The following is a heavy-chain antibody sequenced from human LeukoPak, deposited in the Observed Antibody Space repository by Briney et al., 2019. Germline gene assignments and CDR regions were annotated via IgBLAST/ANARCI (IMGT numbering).Heavy chain of an antibody. D-gene: IGHD3-22*01. V-gene: IGHV1-46*01. CDR2: ISPSGGST. J-gene: IGHJ3*02. CDR1: GYTFTTYY. CDR3: TRTYYYDSSGYYYGRDAFDI. Sequence: ASVKVSCKASGYTFTTYYIHWVRQAPGQGLEWMGIISPSGGSTSYAQKFQGRVTMTRDTSTSTVYMELSSLRSEDTAVYYCTRTYYYDSSGYYYGRDAFDIWGQGTMVTVTS.